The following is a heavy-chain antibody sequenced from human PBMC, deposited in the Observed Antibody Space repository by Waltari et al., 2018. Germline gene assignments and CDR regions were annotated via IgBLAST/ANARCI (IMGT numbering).Heavy chain of an antibody. CDR2: IRGRSTGE. D-gene: IGHD6-13*01. CDR1: GFIFSSNA. Sequence: EEQVLESGGALVHPGGSLRLSCAASGFIFSSNAMSWVRQAPGKGLEWASLIRGRSTGEDYADSVKGRFTISRDNSKNTRYLQMNSLRVEDTAVYYCAKFGHGLGISNTWSNNWFDPWGQGTLVTVSS. V-gene: IGHV3-23*01. CDR3: AKFGHGLGISNTWSNNWFDP. J-gene: IGHJ5*02.